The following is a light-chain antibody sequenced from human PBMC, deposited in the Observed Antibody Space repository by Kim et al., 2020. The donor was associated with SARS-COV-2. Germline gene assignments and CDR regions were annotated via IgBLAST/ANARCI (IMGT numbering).Light chain of an antibody. V-gene: IGKV3-20*01. CDR2: GAS. J-gene: IGKJ5*01. CDR1: QSVSTS. CDR3: QQYGNSPST. Sequence: EIVLTQSPGTLSLSPGERATLACRASQSVSTSLAWYQQKPGQAPRLLIHGASSRTTGIPDRFSGSGSGTDFTLTISRLEPEDFAVYYCQQYGNSPSTFGQGTRLDIK.